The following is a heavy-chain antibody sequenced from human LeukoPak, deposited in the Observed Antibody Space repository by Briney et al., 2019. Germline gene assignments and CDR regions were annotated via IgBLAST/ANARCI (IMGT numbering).Heavy chain of an antibody. J-gene: IGHJ3*02. CDR2: FDPEDGET. CDR1: GYTLTELS. D-gene: IGHD3-22*01. CDR3: ATGGMIVVVWGAFDI. Sequence: ASVKVSCKVPGYTLTELSMHWVRQAPGKGLEWMGGFDPEDGETIYAQKFQGRVTMTEDTSTDTAYMELSSLRSEDTAVYYCATGGMIVVVWGAFDIWGQGTMVTVSS. V-gene: IGHV1-24*01.